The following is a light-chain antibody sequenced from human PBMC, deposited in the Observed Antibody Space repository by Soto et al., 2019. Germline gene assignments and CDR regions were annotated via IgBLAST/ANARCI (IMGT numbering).Light chain of an antibody. V-gene: IGLV1-51*02. CDR3: GTWDSALSAWV. CDR1: SSNIGANF. J-gene: IGLJ3*02. Sequence: QSVLTQPPSMSAAPGQTVTISCSGGSSNIGANFVSWYQHLPGTAPQPLIYENNKRPSGIPDRFSGSKSGTSATLGITGLQTGDETDYYCGTWDSALSAWVFGGGTKVTVL. CDR2: ENN.